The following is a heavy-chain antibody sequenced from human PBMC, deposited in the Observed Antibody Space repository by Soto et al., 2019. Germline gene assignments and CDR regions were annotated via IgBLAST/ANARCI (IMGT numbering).Heavy chain of an antibody. Sequence: QITLKESGPTLVKPTQTLTLTCTFSGFSVTTNGMGVGWIRQPPGKALEWLAVIYWNDDKRYRSSLKSRLTITKDTSKNQVVLIMTNMDPVYTATYYCVHNAGYYTADYWGQGTLVTVSS. J-gene: IGHJ4*02. CDR1: GFSVTTNGMG. V-gene: IGHV2-5*01. CDR2: IYWNDDK. D-gene: IGHD3-3*01. CDR3: VHNAGYYTADY.